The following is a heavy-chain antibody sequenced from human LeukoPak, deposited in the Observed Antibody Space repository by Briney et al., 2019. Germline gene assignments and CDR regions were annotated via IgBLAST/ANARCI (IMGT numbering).Heavy chain of an antibody. CDR2: ISWNSGSI. CDR1: GFTFDDYA. CDR3: AKTPTRGFSRYSSSWYDY. J-gene: IGHJ4*02. D-gene: IGHD6-13*01. Sequence: GGSLRLSCAASGFTFDDYAMHWVRQAPGKGLEWVSGISWNSGSIGYADSVKGRFTISRDNAKNSLYLQMNGLRAEDTALYYCAKTPTRGFSRYSSSWYDYWGQGTLVTVSS. V-gene: IGHV3-9*01.